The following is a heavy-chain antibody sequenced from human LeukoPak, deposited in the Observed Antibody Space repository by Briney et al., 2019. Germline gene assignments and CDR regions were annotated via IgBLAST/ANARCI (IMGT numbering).Heavy chain of an antibody. V-gene: IGHV4-4*07. CDR2: IFTTGGA. D-gene: IGHD7-27*01. CDR1: GGSIGTYY. J-gene: IGHJ4*02. CDR3: VRDGPSWGLL. Sequence: SETLSLTCTVSGGSIGTYYWSWIRQPAGKGLEWIGRIFTTGGANYNPSLKSLVTMSLDTSKNLFSLKLNSVTAADTAVYYCVRDGPSWGLLWGQGALVTVSS.